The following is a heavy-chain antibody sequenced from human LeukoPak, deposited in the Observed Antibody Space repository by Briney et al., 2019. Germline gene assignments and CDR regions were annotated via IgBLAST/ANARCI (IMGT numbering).Heavy chain of an antibody. CDR2: INHSGST. CDR1: GGAFTGHY. CDR3: ARDSYDILTGRNFDY. J-gene: IGHJ4*02. V-gene: IGHV4-34*01. D-gene: IGHD3-9*01. Sequence: SETLSLTCAVYGGAFTGHYWSWIRGPPGKGLEWIGEINHSGSTNYNPSLKSRVTISVKRSKNQFSLKLSFLTAADTAVYYCARDSYDILTGRNFDYWGQGTLVTVSS.